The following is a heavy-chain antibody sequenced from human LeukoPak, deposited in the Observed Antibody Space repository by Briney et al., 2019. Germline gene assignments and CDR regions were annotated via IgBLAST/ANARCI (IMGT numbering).Heavy chain of an antibody. J-gene: IGHJ5*02. CDR3: ARATTYYDILTGYYPYGWFDP. V-gene: IGHV4-59*01. D-gene: IGHD3-9*01. Sequence: SETLSLTCTVSGGSISSYYWSWIRQPPGKGLEWTGYIYYSGSTNYNPSLKSRVTISVDTSKNQFSLKLSSVTAADTAVYYCARATTYYDILTGYYPYGWFDPWGQGTLVTVFS. CDR1: GGSISSYY. CDR2: IYYSGST.